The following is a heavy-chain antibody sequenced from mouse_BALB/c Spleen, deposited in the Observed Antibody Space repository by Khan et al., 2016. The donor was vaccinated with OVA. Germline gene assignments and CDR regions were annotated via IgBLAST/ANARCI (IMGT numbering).Heavy chain of an antibody. CDR1: GFSLTSYG. V-gene: IGHV2-3*01. CDR3: AKDRKYYAVDY. CDR2: IWGYGNT. Sequence: QVQLQQSGPGLVAPSQSLSITCTVSGFSLTSYGVSWVRQPPGKGLELLGVIWGYGNTKFYSDLRSRLSIRKDNSNGKVFLKRNSIQTDDTATYYCAKDRKYYAVDYWGQGTSVTVSS. J-gene: IGHJ4*01.